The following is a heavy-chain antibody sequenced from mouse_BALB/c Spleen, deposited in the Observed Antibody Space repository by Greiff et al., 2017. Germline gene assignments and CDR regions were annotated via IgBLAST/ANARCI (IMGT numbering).Heavy chain of an antibody. D-gene: IGHD2-3*01. CDR2: INPYNDGT. J-gene: IGHJ4*01. Sequence: EVQLQESGPELVKPGASVKMSCKASGYTFTSYVMHWVKQKPGQGLEWIGYINPYNDGTKYNEKFKGKATLTSDKSSSTAYMELSSLTSEDSAVYYCARIYDGDYGSMDYWGQGTSVTVSS. V-gene: IGHV1-14*01. CDR3: ARIYDGDYGSMDY. CDR1: GYTFTSYV.